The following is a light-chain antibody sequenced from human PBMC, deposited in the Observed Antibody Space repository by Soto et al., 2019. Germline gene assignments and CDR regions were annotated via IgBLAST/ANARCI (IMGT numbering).Light chain of an antibody. J-gene: IGLJ2*01. CDR3: AAWDDSLNGVL. V-gene: IGLV1-44*01. Sequence: QSVLTQPPSAAGTPGQRFTLSCSGSSSNIGSKTVSWYQQLPGSAPKLLIFTNNQRPSGVPDRFSGFKSGSSASLAISGLQSDDEADYYCAAWDDSLNGVLFGGGTKLTVL. CDR1: SSNIGSKT. CDR2: TNN.